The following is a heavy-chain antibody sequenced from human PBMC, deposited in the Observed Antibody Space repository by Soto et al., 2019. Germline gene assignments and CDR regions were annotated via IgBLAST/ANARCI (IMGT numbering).Heavy chain of an antibody. CDR2: INPSGGTT. Sequence: ASVKVSCKASGYTFTSYNVHWVRQAPGQGLEWMAIINPSGGTTYYVQKFEGRVTLTTDTSTSTVYMELSSLRSDDTAVYYCARVRGGGSEYFFDYWGQGALVTVSS. CDR3: ARVRGGGSEYFFDY. CDR1: GYTFTSYN. V-gene: IGHV1-46*01. D-gene: IGHD2-15*01. J-gene: IGHJ4*02.